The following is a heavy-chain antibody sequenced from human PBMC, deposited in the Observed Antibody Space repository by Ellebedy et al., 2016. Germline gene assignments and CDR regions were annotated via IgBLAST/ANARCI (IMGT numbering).Heavy chain of an antibody. Sequence: GESLKISYAGSGFTFRSYSMNWVRQAPGKGLEWVSSISSSSSYIYYTDSVKGRFTISRDNAKNSLYLQMNSLRAEDTAVYYCASVSMIVVPGVDAFDIWGQGTMVTVSS. CDR2: ISSSSSYI. J-gene: IGHJ3*02. CDR3: ASVSMIVVPGVDAFDI. D-gene: IGHD3-22*01. CDR1: GFTFRSYS. V-gene: IGHV3-21*01.